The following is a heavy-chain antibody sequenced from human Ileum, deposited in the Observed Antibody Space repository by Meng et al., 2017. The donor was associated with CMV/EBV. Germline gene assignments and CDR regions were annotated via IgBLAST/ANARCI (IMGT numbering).Heavy chain of an antibody. Sequence: VSLVGSGGGLVQPGGYLRLSCAASGFPFSTYAMSWVRQTPGKGLEWVSAVSGSGAYTYYADSVKGRFTISRDNSKNTLNLQMNSLRAEDTAIYYCAKERAAWELLKDYWGQGTLVTVSS. V-gene: IGHV3-23*04. D-gene: IGHD1-26*01. CDR2: VSGSGAYT. CDR1: GFPFSTYA. CDR3: AKERAAWELLKDY. J-gene: IGHJ4*02.